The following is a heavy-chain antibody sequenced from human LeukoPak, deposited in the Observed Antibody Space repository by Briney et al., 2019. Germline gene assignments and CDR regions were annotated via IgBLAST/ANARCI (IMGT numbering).Heavy chain of an antibody. D-gene: IGHD3-10*01. CDR1: GFTLSSYA. V-gene: IGHV3-23*01. Sequence: GGSLSLSCAASGFTLSSYAMSGVRQAPGKGVEWVAGSSGGGGGTYYADAVKGRFTISRDNSKNTQYLQMNSLRAEDTAVYYCAKDGSLYYYGSGSPYHFDYWGQGTLVTVSS. CDR3: AKDGSLYYYGSGSPYHFDY. J-gene: IGHJ4*02. CDR2: SSGGGGGT.